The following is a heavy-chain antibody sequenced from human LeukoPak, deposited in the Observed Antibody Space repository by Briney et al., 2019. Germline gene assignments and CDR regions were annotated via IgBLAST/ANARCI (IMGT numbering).Heavy chain of an antibody. J-gene: IGHJ4*02. D-gene: IGHD3-22*01. CDR3: TTEDSISMIPLANYYFDY. Sequence: KPSETLSLTCTVSGGSISSSSYYWGWIRQPPGKGLEWVGRIKSNTDGGTIDYAAPVKGRFTISRDDSKNMLYLQMNSLKTEDTAVYYCTTEDSISMIPLANYYFDYWGQGTLVTVSS. CDR1: GGSISSSSYY. V-gene: IGHV3-15*01. CDR2: IKSNTDGGTI.